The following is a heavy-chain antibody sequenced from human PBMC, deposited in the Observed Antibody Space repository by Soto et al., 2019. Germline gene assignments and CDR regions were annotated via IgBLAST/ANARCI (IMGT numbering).Heavy chain of an antibody. V-gene: IGHV4-59*01. CDR2: IYYSGST. CDR1: GGSISSYY. J-gene: IGHJ5*02. CDR3: ARAVYDSSGYYYVEWFDP. D-gene: IGHD3-22*01. Sequence: SETLSLTCTVSGGSISSYYWSWIRQPPGKGLEWIGYIYYSGSTNYNPSLKSRVTISVDTSKNQFSLKLSSVTAADTAVYYCARAVYDSSGYYYVEWFDPWGQGTLVTVSS.